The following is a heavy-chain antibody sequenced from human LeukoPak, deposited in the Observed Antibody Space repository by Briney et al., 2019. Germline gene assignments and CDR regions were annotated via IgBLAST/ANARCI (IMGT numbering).Heavy chain of an antibody. CDR1: GYTFTGYY. Sequence: GASVKVSCKTSGYTFTGYYMHWVRQAPGQGLEWMGWISAYNGNTNYAQKLQGRVTMTTDTSTSTAYMELRSLRSDDTAVYYSAREGYYYDSSGPGDAFDIWGQGTMVTVSS. CDR2: ISAYNGNT. J-gene: IGHJ3*02. D-gene: IGHD3-22*01. V-gene: IGHV1-18*04. CDR3: AREGYYYDSSGPGDAFDI.